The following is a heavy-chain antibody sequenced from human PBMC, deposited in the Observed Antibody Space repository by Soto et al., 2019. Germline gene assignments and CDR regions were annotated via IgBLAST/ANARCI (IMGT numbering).Heavy chain of an antibody. CDR1: GFTFSSYG. Sequence: QVQLVESGGGVVQPGRSLRLSCAASGFTFSSYGMHWVRQAPGKGLEWVAVIWYDGGNKYYADSVKGRFTISRDNSKNTLYLQMTSLRADDTAMYYCASRSSALDYWGQGILVTVSS. CDR2: IWYDGGNK. J-gene: IGHJ4*02. D-gene: IGHD6-6*01. V-gene: IGHV3-33*01. CDR3: ASRSSALDY.